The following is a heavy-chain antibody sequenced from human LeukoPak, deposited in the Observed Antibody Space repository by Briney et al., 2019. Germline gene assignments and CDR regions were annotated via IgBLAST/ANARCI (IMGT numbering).Heavy chain of an antibody. Sequence: SETLSLTCAVSGGSISSSNWWSWVRQPPGKGLEWIGEIYHSGSTNYNPSLKSRVTISVDLSKNQFSLKLSSVTAADTAVYYCARASVVPAAIWGIDYWGQGTLVTVSS. D-gene: IGHD2-2*01. V-gene: IGHV4-4*02. J-gene: IGHJ4*02. CDR2: IYHSGST. CDR1: GGSISSSNW. CDR3: ARASVVPAAIWGIDY.